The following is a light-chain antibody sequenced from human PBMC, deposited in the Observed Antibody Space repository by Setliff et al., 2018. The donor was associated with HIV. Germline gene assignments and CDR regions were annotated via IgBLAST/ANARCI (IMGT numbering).Light chain of an antibody. Sequence: VLTQPPSVSGAPGQRVTISCTGSSSNIGAGYDVHWFQQVPGTAPKLLIYGNTNRPSGVPDRFSGSKSVTSASLAITGLQAEDEADYYCQSYDSSLSGLFGGGTKVTVL. CDR1: SSNIGAGYD. V-gene: IGLV1-40*01. J-gene: IGLJ2*01. CDR3: QSYDSSLSGL. CDR2: GNT.